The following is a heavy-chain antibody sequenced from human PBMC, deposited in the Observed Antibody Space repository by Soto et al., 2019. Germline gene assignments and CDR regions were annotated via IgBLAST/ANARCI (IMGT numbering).Heavy chain of an antibody. CDR1: GFTFSSYA. V-gene: IGHV3-23*01. D-gene: IGHD4-17*01. J-gene: IGHJ6*02. CDR2: ISGSGGST. CDR3: AKYDNDDYGDYGSDYYYYGMDV. Sequence: GGSLRLSCAASGFTFSSYAMSWVRQAPGKGLEWVSAISGSGGSTYYADSVKGRFTISRDNSKNTLYLQMNSLRAEDTAVYYCAKYDNDDYGDYGSDYYYYGMDVWGQGTTVTVSS.